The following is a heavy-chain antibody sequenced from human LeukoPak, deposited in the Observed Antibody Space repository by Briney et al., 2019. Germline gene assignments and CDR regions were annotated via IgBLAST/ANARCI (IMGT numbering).Heavy chain of an antibody. J-gene: IGHJ4*02. CDR1: GYSISSGYY. V-gene: IGHV4-38-2*02. D-gene: IGHD3-10*01. CDR2: IYHSGST. Sequence: SETLSLTCTVSGYSISSGYYWGWIRQPPGKGLEWIGSIYHSGSTYYNPSLKSRVTISVDTSKNQFSLKLSSVTAADTAVYYCARDRWDGSGSYDYWGQGTLVTVSS. CDR3: ARDRWDGSGSYDY.